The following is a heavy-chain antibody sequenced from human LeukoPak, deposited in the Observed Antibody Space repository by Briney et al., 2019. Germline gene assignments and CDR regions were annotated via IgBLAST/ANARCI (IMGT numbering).Heavy chain of an antibody. Sequence: PGRSLRLSCAASGFTFSSYGMHWVRQAPGKGLEWVAVIWYDGSNKYYADSVKGRFTISRDNSKNTLYLQMNSLRAKDTAVYYCAKEDIVVVPAGKSPAFDIWGQGTMVTVSS. J-gene: IGHJ3*02. D-gene: IGHD2-2*01. CDR2: IWYDGSNK. V-gene: IGHV3-33*06. CDR3: AKEDIVVVPAGKSPAFDI. CDR1: GFTFSSYG.